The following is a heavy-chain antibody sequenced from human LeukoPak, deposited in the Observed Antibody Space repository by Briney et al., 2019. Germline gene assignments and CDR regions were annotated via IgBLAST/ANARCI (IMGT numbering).Heavy chain of an antibody. CDR2: INHSGST. V-gene: IGHV4-34*01. J-gene: IGHJ3*02. CDR1: GGSFSGYY. CDR3: ARDLAIFGDAFDI. Sequence: SETLSLTCAVYGGSFSGYYWSWIRQPPGKGLEWIGEINHSGSTNYNPSLKSRVTISVDTSKNQFSLKLSSVTAADTAVYYCARDLAIFGDAFDIWGQGTMVTVSS. D-gene: IGHD3-3*01.